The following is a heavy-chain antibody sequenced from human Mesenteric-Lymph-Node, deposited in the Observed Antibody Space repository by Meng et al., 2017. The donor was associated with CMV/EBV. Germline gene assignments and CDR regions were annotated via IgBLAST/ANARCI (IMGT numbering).Heavy chain of an antibody. CDR2: ISGSGDNT. V-gene: IGHV3-23*01. J-gene: IGHJ6*02. CDR3: AKILYYDILTGGVGMDV. Sequence: GESLKISCEASGFTFSSSNMHWVRQAPGKGLEWVSVISGSGDNTYYADSMKGRITISRDNSKNTLYLHMNSLGAEDTAVYYCAKILYYDILTGGVGMDVWGQGTTVTVSS. CDR1: GFTFSSSN. D-gene: IGHD3-9*01.